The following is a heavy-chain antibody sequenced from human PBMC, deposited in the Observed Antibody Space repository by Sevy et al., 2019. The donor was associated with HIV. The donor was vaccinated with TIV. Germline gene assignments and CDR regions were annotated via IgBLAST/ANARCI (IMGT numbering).Heavy chain of an antibody. CDR2: ISDSGST. D-gene: IGHD3-22*01. V-gene: IGHV4-59*01. CDR3: ARTPATTVVDYYFREHNYYFDY. J-gene: IGHJ4*02. Sequence: SETLSLTCTVSGASISSYYWSWIRQPPGRGLEWIGYISDSGSTTYHPSLKSRVTIALDSSENQFSLKLNSVTAADTAFYYCARTPATTVVDYYFREHNYYFDYWGQGALVTVSS. CDR1: GASISSYY.